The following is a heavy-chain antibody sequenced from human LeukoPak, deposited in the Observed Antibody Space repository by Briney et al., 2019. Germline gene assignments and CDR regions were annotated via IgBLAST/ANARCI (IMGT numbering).Heavy chain of an antibody. CDR2: ISAYNGNT. CDR3: ARDGAWGVSAGKASRDAFDI. J-gene: IGHJ3*02. Sequence: ASVKVSCKASGYTFTSYGISWVRQAPGQGLEWMGWISAYNGNTNYAQKLQGRVTMTTDTSTSTAYMELRSLRSDDTAVYYCARDGAWGVSAGKASRDAFDIWGQGTMVTVSS. D-gene: IGHD1-14*01. CDR1: GYTFTSYG. V-gene: IGHV1-18*01.